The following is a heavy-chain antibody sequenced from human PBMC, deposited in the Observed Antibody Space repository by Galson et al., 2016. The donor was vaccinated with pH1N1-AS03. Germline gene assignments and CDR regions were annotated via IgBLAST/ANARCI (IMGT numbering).Heavy chain of an antibody. CDR2: IYWDDDK. CDR3: AHRHGGNSHYFGY. Sequence: PALVKPPQTLTLTCTLSGFSHRASGVAMAWIRQPPGKALEWLALIYWDDDKRYSPSLRDKLTITKDSSTNQMVLTMTNMDPVDTATYYCAHRHGGNSHYFGYWGPGTLVTVSS. D-gene: IGHD4-23*01. CDR1: GFSHRASGVA. J-gene: IGHJ4*02. V-gene: IGHV2-5*02.